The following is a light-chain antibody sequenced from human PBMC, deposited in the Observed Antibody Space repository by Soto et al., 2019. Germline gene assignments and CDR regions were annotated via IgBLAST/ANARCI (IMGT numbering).Light chain of an antibody. Sequence: EIVLTQSPDTLSLSPGERATLYCRASQILSINSLAWYQQKPGQAPRLLIYAASTRHTGIPDRFNGSGSGTDFALTINRLEPEDFAVYFCQQYDGAPLTFGPGTKVDVK. CDR2: AAS. CDR1: QILSINS. J-gene: IGKJ3*01. CDR3: QQYDGAPLT. V-gene: IGKV3-20*01.